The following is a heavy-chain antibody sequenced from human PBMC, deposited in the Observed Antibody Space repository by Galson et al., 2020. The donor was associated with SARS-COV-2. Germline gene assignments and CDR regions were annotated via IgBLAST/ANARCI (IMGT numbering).Heavy chain of an antibody. J-gene: IGHJ4*02. D-gene: IGHD5-12*01. V-gene: IGHV2-5*02. CDR2: IYWDDDK. Sequence: KMSGPTLVKPTQALTLTCTVSGFSLSTTTVAVGWIRQPPGKALEWRALIYWDDDKRYSPSLKDRLTITKDTSKNQVVLTMTSVDPVDTATYYCARYRLTYFDYWGQGTLVSVSS. CDR3: ARYRLTYFDY. CDR1: GFSLSTTTVA.